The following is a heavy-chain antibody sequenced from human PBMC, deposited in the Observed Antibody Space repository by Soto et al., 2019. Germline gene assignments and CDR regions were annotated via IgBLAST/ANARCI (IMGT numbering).Heavy chain of an antibody. CDR1: GYTFTSYA. Sequence: ASVKVSCKASGYTFTSYAMHWVRQAPGQRLEWMGWINAGNGNTKYSQKFQGRVTITRDTSASTAYMELSSLRSEDTAVYYCATKMEFYSGLGGGSYYYYSGTDFWGQGTTVTVSS. CDR3: ATKMEFYSGLGGGSYYYYSGTDF. D-gene: IGHD5-12*01. CDR2: INAGNGNT. V-gene: IGHV1-3*01. J-gene: IGHJ6*02.